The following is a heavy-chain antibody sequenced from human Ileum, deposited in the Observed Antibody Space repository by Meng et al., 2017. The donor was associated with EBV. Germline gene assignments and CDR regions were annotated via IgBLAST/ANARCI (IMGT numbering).Heavy chain of an antibody. CDR3: ARDSSSSAYSPFDY. Sequence: QVQLPQSGPGLVKPPQTLSLACANSGDSVSSNSAAWNWIRQSPSRGLEWLGRTYYRSKWYNDYAVSVKSRITINPDTSKNQFSLQLNSVTPEDTAVYYCARDSSSSAYSPFDYWGQGTLVTVSS. CDR1: GDSVSSNSAA. V-gene: IGHV6-1*02. CDR2: TYYRSKWYN. D-gene: IGHD3-22*01. J-gene: IGHJ4*02.